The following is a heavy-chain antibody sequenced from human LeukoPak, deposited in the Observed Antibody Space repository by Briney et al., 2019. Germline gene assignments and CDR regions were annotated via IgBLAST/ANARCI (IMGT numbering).Heavy chain of an antibody. CDR3: ARGAVGATSWFDP. J-gene: IGHJ5*02. Sequence: ASVKVSCKASGYTFTSYGISWVRQAPGQGLEWMGWISTYNGNTYYAQNLQGRVTMTTDTSTSTAYMELRSLRSDDTAVYYYARGAVGATSWFDPWGQGTLVTVSS. CDR1: GYTFTSYG. D-gene: IGHD1-26*01. CDR2: ISTYNGNT. V-gene: IGHV1-18*01.